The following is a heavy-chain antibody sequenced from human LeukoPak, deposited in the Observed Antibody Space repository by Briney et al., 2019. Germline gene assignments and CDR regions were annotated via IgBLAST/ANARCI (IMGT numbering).Heavy chain of an antibody. CDR1: GFTFSSYS. Sequence: GGSLRLSCAVSGFTFSSYSMNWVRQAPGKGLEWVSSISSSSSYIYYADSVKGRFTISRDNAKNSLYLQMNSLRAEDTAVYYCARVPGSGITSNHIDYWGQGTLVTVSS. J-gene: IGHJ4*02. CDR3: ARVPGSGITSNHIDY. D-gene: IGHD3-10*01. V-gene: IGHV3-21*01. CDR2: ISSSSSYI.